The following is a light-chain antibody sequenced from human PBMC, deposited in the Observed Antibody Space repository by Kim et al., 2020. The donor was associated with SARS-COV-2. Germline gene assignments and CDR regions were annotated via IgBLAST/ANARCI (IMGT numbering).Light chain of an antibody. Sequence: RVTISCTGSSSNIGAGYDVHWYQQLPGTAPKLLIYGNSNRPSGVPDRFSGSKSCTSASLAITGLQAEDEADYYCQSYDSSLSGSGVFGTGTKVTVL. J-gene: IGLJ1*01. CDR1: SSNIGAGYD. CDR2: GNS. CDR3: QSYDSSLSGSGV. V-gene: IGLV1-40*01.